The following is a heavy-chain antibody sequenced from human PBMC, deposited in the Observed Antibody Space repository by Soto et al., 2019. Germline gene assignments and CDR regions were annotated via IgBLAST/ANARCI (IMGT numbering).Heavy chain of an antibody. CDR3: ARDVSGFEYFDL. J-gene: IGHJ4*02. Sequence: GGSLRLSCAASGFLFSDYAMHWVRQTPGRGPEWLALISFNGINTYYADSVKGRFTISRDNSKNTLYLQMSTLRAEDPAVYYCARDVSGFEYFDLWGQGTLVTVSS. V-gene: IGHV3-30-3*01. CDR1: GFLFSDYA. CDR2: ISFNGINT. D-gene: IGHD3-9*01.